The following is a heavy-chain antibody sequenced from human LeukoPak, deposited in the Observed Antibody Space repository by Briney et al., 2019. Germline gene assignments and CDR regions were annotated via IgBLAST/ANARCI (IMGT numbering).Heavy chain of an antibody. V-gene: IGHV1-2*02. CDR3: SRGVVVAADPTDV. CDR2: INPGSGDT. CDR1: GYTFTGYF. D-gene: IGHD2-15*01. Sequence: ASVKVSCKASGYTFTGYFMHWVRQAPGQGLERMGWINPGSGDTKYAQKFQGRVTMTRDTSISTAYMELSRLRSDDTAVYYCSRGVVVAADPTDVWGKGTTVTVSS. J-gene: IGHJ6*04.